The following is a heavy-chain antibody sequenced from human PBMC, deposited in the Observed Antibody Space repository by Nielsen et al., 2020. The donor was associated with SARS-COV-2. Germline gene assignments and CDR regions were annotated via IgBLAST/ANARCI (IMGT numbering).Heavy chain of an antibody. Sequence: GESLKISCAASGFTFSSYGMHWVRQAPGKGLEWVAVISYDGSNIYYADSVKGRFTISRDNSKNTLYLQMNSLRAEDTAVYYCAKSSAYGYYYYYGMDVWGQGTTVTVSS. J-gene: IGHJ6*02. CDR3: AKSSAYGYYYYYGMDV. D-gene: IGHD3-10*01. CDR1: GFTFSSYG. CDR2: ISYDGSNI. V-gene: IGHV3-30*18.